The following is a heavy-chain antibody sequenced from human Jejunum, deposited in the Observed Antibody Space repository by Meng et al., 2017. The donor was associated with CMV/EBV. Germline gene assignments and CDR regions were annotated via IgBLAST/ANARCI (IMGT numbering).Heavy chain of an antibody. CDR2: ISPYSGDT. Sequence: KASCYTFTHFGITWVRQAPGQGFEWMGWISPYSGDTEYAKNLQGRVTLTTDASTTTAYMELRSLRSDDTAMYYCTRDGLQYYEGSTYWGQGTLVTVSS. CDR3: TRDGLQYYEGSTY. V-gene: IGHV1-18*01. CDR1: CYTFTHFG. J-gene: IGHJ4*02. D-gene: IGHD3-22*01.